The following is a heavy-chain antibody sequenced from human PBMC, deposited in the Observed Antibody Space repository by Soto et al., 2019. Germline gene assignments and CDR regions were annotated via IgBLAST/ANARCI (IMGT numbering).Heavy chain of an antibody. CDR3: AKGYCSGGSCYFPSQYFTIDV. D-gene: IGHD2-15*01. J-gene: IGHJ6*02. CDR1: GFTFNSFA. CDR2: ISGSSDKT. Sequence: PGGSLRLSCAASGFTFNSFAMTWVRQAPGKGLEWVAVISGSSDKTYYSDSVKGRFTISRDNSRNTVFLQMRGLSADDTAVYYCAKGYCSGGSCYFPSQYFTIDVWGQGTTVTVSS. V-gene: IGHV3-23*01.